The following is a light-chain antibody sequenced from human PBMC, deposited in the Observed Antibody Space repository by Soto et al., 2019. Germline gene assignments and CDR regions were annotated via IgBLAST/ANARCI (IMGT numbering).Light chain of an antibody. Sequence: EIVMTQSPATLSVSPGERATLSCRASQSVSSNLAWYQQKPGQAPRLXIYGASTRVTGIPARFSGSGSGTDCTITISSLEPEDFEVYYCQQRSNWPPTFGQGTKVDIK. CDR2: GAS. CDR1: QSVSSN. J-gene: IGKJ1*01. V-gene: IGKV3-15*01. CDR3: QQRSNWPPT.